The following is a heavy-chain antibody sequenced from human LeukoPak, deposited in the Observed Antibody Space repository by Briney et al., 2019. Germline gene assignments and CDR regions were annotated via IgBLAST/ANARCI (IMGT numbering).Heavy chain of an antibody. J-gene: IGHJ6*02. Sequence: GGSLRLSCAASGFTVSSNYMTWVRQAPGKGLEWVSLLYSAGGTYYTDFVKGRFTISRHGSKSTLYLQMNSLRGEDTAVYYCARFLGRITIAGVVPYGMDVWGQGTTVTVSS. D-gene: IGHD3-3*01. V-gene: IGHV3-53*04. CDR1: GFTVSSNY. CDR2: LYSAGGT. CDR3: ARFLGRITIAGVVPYGMDV.